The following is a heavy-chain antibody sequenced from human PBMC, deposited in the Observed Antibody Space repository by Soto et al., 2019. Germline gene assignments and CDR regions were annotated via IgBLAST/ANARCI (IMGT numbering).Heavy chain of an antibody. V-gene: IGHV1-46*01. CDR1: GYTFTSYY. CDR2: INPSGGST. CDR3: ARDSSDIVATPLSLVLFAY. J-gene: IGHJ4*02. D-gene: IGHD5-12*01. Sequence: GASVKVSCKASGYTFTSYYMHWVRQAPGQGLEWMGIINPSGGSTSYAQKFQGRVTMTRDTSTSTVYMELSSLRSEDTAVYYCARDSSDIVATPLSLVLFAYWGQGTLVTVSS.